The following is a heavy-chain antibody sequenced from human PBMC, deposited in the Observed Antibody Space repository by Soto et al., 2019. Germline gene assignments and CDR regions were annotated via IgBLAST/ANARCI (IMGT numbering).Heavy chain of an antibody. V-gene: IGHV1-69*06. Sequence: QVQLVQSGAEVKKPGSLVKVSCKASGGTFSSYAISWVRQAPGQGLEWMGGIIPIFGTANYAQKFQGRVTITADKSTSTAYMELSSLRSEDTAVYYCASQSIAAAGTSPYYYGMDVWGQGTTVTVSS. CDR1: GGTFSSYA. D-gene: IGHD6-13*01. CDR2: IIPIFGTA. CDR3: ASQSIAAAGTSPYYYGMDV. J-gene: IGHJ6*02.